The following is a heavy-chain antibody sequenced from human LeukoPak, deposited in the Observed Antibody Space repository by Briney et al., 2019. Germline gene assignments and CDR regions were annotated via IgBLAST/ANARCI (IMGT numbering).Heavy chain of an antibody. J-gene: IGHJ4*02. D-gene: IGHD2-2*01. CDR3: AKDKPQPPFIVVVPADY. Sequence: GGSLKLSCAASGFTFSSYAMHWVRQAPGKGLEWVAVISYDGSNKYYADSVKGRFTISRDNSKNTLYLQMNSLRAEDTTVYYCAKDKPQPPFIVVVPADYWGQGTLVTVSS. CDR1: GFTFSSYA. CDR2: ISYDGSNK. V-gene: IGHV3-30-3*01.